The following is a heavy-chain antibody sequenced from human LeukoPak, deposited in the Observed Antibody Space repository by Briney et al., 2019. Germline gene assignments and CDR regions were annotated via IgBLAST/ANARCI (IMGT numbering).Heavy chain of an antibody. V-gene: IGHV3-30*03. Sequence: GGSLRHSCAASGFSFSNHGMNWVRQAPGKGLEWVAVVTYDGNHKNYADSVKGRFTISRDNSKNTLYLQMDSLRAEDTAVFYCARGSCSGGSCPYDFWGQGTLVTVSS. CDR3: ARGSCSGGSCPYDF. D-gene: IGHD2-15*01. J-gene: IGHJ4*02. CDR2: VTYDGNHK. CDR1: GFSFSNHG.